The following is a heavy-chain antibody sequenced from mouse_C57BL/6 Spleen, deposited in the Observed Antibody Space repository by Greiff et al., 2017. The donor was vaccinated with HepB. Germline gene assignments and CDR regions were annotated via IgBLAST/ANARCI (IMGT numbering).Heavy chain of an antibody. Sequence: VQLQQSGAELVRPGASVKLSCTASGFNIKDYYMHWVKQRPEQGLEWIGRIDPEDGDTEYAPKFQGKATMTADTSSNTAYLQLSSLTSEDTAVYYCTLYGNYAWFAYWGQGTLVTVSA. V-gene: IGHV14-1*01. J-gene: IGHJ3*01. CDR2: IDPEDGDT. CDR3: TLYGNYAWFAY. CDR1: GFNIKDYY. D-gene: IGHD2-1*01.